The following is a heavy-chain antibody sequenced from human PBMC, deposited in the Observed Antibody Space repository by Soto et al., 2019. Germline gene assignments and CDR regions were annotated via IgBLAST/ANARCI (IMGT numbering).Heavy chain of an antibody. CDR3: ASSVLLSLGYLDY. J-gene: IGHJ4*02. CDR2: INAGNGNT. D-gene: IGHD2-15*01. CDR1: GYTFTSYA. V-gene: IGHV1-3*01. Sequence: QVQLVQSGAEVKKPGASVKVSCKASGYTFTSYAMHWVRQAPGQRLEWMGWINAGNGNTKYSQKFQGRVTITRDTSACTTYMELSSLRSEDTAVYYCASSVLLSLGYLDYWGQGTLVTVSS.